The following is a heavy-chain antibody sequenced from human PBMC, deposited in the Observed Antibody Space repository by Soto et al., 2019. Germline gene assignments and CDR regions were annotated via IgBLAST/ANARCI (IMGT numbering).Heavy chain of an antibody. CDR2: ISYDGSNE. CDR1: GFTFSSYG. D-gene: IGHD3-10*01. Sequence: QVQLVESGGGVVQPGRSLRLSCAASGFTFSSYGMHWVRQAPGKGLEWVALISYDGSNEYYPDSVKGRFTISRDNSKNTLYLQMNSLRAEDTAVYYCARDIGRHYFHMDVWGQGTTVTVSS. CDR3: ARDIGRHYFHMDV. V-gene: IGHV3-30*03. J-gene: IGHJ6*02.